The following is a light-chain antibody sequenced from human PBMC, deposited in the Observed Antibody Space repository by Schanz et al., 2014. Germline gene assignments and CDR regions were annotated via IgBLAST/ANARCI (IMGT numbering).Light chain of an antibody. V-gene: IGLV1-40*01. Sequence: QSVLTQPPSVSGAPGQRVTISCTGSSSNIGAGYDVHWYQQLPGTAPKLLIYGNSNRPSGVPDRFSGSKSGTSASLAITGLQAEDEADYYCGSYADEKGVFGGGTKLTVL. CDR2: GNS. J-gene: IGLJ3*02. CDR1: SSNIGAGYD. CDR3: GSYADEKGV.